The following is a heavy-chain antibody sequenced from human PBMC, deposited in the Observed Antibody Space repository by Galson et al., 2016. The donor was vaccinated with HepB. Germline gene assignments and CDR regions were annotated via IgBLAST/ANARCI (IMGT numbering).Heavy chain of an antibody. J-gene: IGHJ5*02. Sequence: SVKVSCKASGYSITGYYMHWVRQAPGQGLEWMGWINPNSGGTNYAQKFQGRVTMTRETSNSTAYMQLNRLTSDDTAVYYCTRWVRNCSDGSCYRSMNWFDPWGQGTLVTVSS. CDR1: GYSITGYY. D-gene: IGHD2-15*01. V-gene: IGHV1-2*02. CDR2: INPNSGGT. CDR3: TRWVRNCSDGSCYRSMNWFDP.